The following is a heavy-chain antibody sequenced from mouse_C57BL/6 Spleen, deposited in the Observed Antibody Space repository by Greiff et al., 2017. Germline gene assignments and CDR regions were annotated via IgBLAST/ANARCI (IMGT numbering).Heavy chain of an antibody. V-gene: IGHV5-6*01. CDR3: ARQEVATDFDV. J-gene: IGHJ1*03. CDR1: GFTFSSYG. D-gene: IGHD1-1*01. Sequence: EVKLVESGGDLVKPGGSLKLSCAASGFTFSSYGMSWVRQTPDKRLEWVATISSGGSYTYYQDSVKGLFTISRDNAKNTLYLQMSSLKSEDTAMYYCARQEVATDFDVWGTGTTVTVSS. CDR2: ISSGGSYT.